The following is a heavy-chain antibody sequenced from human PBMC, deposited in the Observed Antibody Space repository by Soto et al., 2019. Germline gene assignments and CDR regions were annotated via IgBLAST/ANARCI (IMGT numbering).Heavy chain of an antibody. Sequence: ASVKVSCKTSGYTLNTYYLHWVRQAPGQGLEGMGIIHPSGGGSTYAQKFLGRVTMTRDTSTSTVFMELSSLRSADTAVYYCARGGHIAVVTDSFDYWGQGTLVTVSS. CDR2: IHPSGGGS. CDR3: ARGGHIAVVTDSFDY. D-gene: IGHD2-21*02. V-gene: IGHV1-46*02. J-gene: IGHJ4*02. CDR1: GYTLNTYY.